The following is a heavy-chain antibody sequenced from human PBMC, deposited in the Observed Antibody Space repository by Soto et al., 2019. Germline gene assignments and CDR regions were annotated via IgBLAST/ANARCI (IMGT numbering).Heavy chain of an antibody. D-gene: IGHD3-22*01. V-gene: IGHV1-69*13. Sequence: LVKVSCKASGGTFSSYAISWVRQAPGQGLEWMGGIIPIFGTANYAQKFQGRVTITADESTSTAYMELSSLRSEDTAVYYCASNYYDSSAYHNAFDIWGQGTMVTVSS. CDR3: ASNYYDSSAYHNAFDI. CDR1: GGTFSSYA. J-gene: IGHJ3*02. CDR2: IIPIFGTA.